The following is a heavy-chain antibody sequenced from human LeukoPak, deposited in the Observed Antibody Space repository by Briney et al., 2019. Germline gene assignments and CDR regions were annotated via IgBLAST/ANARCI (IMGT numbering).Heavy chain of an antibody. CDR3: ARDQYQVPYYSQYYGMDV. Sequence: GGPLRLSYVASGFSFNYYWMRWLRHAPGKGLEWVANRKEDGSEKYYVDSVKGRFTISRDNAKNSLSLQMDSLRVEDTAVYYCARDQYQVPYYSQYYGMDVWGQGTTVIVSS. V-gene: IGHV3-7*01. D-gene: IGHD2-2*01. CDR2: RKEDGSEK. CDR1: GFSFNYYW. J-gene: IGHJ6*02.